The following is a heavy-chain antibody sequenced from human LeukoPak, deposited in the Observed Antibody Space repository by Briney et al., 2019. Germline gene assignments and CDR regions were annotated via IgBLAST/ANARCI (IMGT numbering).Heavy chain of an antibody. J-gene: IGHJ5*02. Sequence: KTSETLSLTCTVSGGSISSYYWSWIRQPPGKGLEWIGYIYTSGSTNYNPSLKSRVTISVDTSKNQFSLKLRSVTAADTAVYYCARLQFLEWLQANWFDPWGQGTLVTVSS. V-gene: IGHV4-4*09. CDR3: ARLQFLEWLQANWFDP. D-gene: IGHD3-3*01. CDR2: IYTSGST. CDR1: GGSISSYY.